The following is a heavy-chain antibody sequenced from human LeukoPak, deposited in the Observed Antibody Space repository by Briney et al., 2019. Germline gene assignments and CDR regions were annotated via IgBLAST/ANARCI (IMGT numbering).Heavy chain of an antibody. V-gene: IGHV1-18*01. CDR1: GGTFSSYA. CDR3: TRNWFNSIPLQNWFDP. J-gene: IGHJ5*02. CDR2: ISAFNGKT. Sequence: ASVKVSCKASGGTFSSYAISWVRQAPGQGLEWMGWISAFNGKTNYAQKFQGRVTMTTATSTSTAYIELRSLRFDDTAVYYCTRNWFNSIPLQNWFDPWGQGTLVTVSS. D-gene: IGHD3-9*01.